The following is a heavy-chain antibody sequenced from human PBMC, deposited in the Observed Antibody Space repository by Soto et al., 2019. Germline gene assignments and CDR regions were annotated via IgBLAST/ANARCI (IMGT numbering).Heavy chain of an antibody. CDR1: GFTFSSYA. CDR3: AKDQTVLPGNWFDP. Sequence: GGSLRLSCAASGFTFSSYAMSWVRQAPGKGLEWVSAISGSGGSTYYADSVKGRFTISRDNSKNTLYLQMNSLRPEDTAVYYCAKDQTVLPGNWFDPWGQGTLVTVSS. V-gene: IGHV3-23*01. D-gene: IGHD3-10*01. J-gene: IGHJ5*02. CDR2: ISGSGGST.